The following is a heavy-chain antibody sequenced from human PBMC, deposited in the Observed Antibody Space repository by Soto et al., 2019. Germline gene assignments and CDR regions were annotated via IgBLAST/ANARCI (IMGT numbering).Heavy chain of an antibody. CDR3: ARVGKLLWFGDFMRYYGMDV. Sequence: SETLSLTCTVSGGSVSSGSYYWSWIRQPPGKGLEWIGYIYYSGSTNYNPSLKSRFTIPVDTSKNQFSLKLSSVTAADTAVYYCARVGKLLWFGDFMRYYGMDVWGQGTTVTVSS. J-gene: IGHJ6*02. D-gene: IGHD3-10*01. CDR1: GGSVSSGSYY. CDR2: IYYSGST. V-gene: IGHV4-61*01.